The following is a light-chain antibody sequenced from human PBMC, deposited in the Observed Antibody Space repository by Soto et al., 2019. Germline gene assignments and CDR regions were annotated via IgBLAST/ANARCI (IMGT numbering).Light chain of an antibody. Sequence: DIQMTQSPSTLSASVGDRVTITCRASQSISSWLAWYQEKPGKAPKLLNYKASSLESGVPSRVSGSGYGREFTLTISSLQPDDFATYYCQQYNSYPWTFGQGTKVEIK. V-gene: IGKV1-5*03. CDR3: QQYNSYPWT. CDR2: KAS. CDR1: QSISSW. J-gene: IGKJ1*01.